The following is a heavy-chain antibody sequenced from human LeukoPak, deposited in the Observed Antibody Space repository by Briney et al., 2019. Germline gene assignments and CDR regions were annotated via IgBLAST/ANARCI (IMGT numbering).Heavy chain of an antibody. D-gene: IGHD3-16*02. CDR1: GDSISSSSYY. CDR2: INHSGST. Sequence: PSETLSLTCTVSGDSISSSSYYWSWIRQPPGKGLEWIGEINHSGSTNYNPSLKSRVTISVDTSKNQFSLKLSSVTAADTAVYYCARHNVWGSYRFGPRSFDYWGQGTLVTVSS. V-gene: IGHV4-39*01. J-gene: IGHJ4*02. CDR3: ARHNVWGSYRFGPRSFDY.